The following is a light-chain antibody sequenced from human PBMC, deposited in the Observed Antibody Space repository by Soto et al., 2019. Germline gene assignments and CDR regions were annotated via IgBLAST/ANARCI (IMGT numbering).Light chain of an antibody. V-gene: IGKV1D-12*01. CDR1: QDISNW. J-gene: IGKJ4*01. CDR3: QQSNSFPLT. Sequence: DIQMTQSPSSVSAYVGDGVTITCRASQDISNWLAWYQQKPGKAPNLLISTASILQNGVPSRFSGSRSGTDFTLTISSLQPEDSATYFCQQSNSFPLTFGGGTKVEIK. CDR2: TAS.